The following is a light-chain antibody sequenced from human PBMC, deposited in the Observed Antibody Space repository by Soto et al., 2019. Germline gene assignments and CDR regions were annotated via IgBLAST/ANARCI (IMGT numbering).Light chain of an antibody. V-gene: IGKV1-39*01. J-gene: IGKJ2*01. CDR3: QQNYRTPHT. CDR1: QGVGAY. CDR2: DAS. Sequence: DIQMTQSPSSLSASVGDRVTITCRASQGVGAYLLWYQQRQGRAPKLLIYDASTWLSGVPSRFSGSGSGTNFTLTISSLQPEDFATYYCQQNYRTPHTFGQGTKLEIK.